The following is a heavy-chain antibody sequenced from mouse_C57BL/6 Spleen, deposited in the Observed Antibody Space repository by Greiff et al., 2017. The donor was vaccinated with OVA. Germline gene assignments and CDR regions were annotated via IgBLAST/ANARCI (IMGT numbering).Heavy chain of an antibody. CDR1: GFTFSSYT. J-gene: IGHJ1*03. CDR3: ARHEEGITTVVDWYFDV. D-gene: IGHD1-1*01. Sequence: EVKLVESGGGLVKPGGSLKLSCAASGFTFSSYTMSWVRQTPEKRLEWVATISGGGGNTYYPDNAKNTLYLQMSSLRSEDTALYYCARHEEGITTVVDWYFDVWGTGTTVTVSS. V-gene: IGHV5-9*01. CDR2: ISGGGGNT.